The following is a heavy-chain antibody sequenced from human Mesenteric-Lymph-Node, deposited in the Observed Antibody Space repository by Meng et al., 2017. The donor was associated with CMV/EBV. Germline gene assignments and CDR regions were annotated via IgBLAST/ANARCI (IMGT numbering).Heavy chain of an antibody. CDR2: INPNSGVS. J-gene: IGHJ5*02. V-gene: IGHV1-2*06. CDR3: ARDNVNPEGFDP. Sequence: QVQLVTSRAVVGKPGASVMVSCKASGYTFTDFYIHWVRQAPGQGLEWMGRINPNSGVSNSAQNFQGRVTMTRDTSISTAYMELGRLTSDDTAVYYCARDNVNPEGFDPWGQGTLVTVSS. CDR1: GYTFTDFY. D-gene: IGHD2/OR15-2a*01.